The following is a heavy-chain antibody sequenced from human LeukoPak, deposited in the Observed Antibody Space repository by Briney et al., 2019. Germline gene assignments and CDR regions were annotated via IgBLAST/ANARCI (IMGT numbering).Heavy chain of an antibody. V-gene: IGHV3-7*01. CDR1: GFTFSSFW. CDR3: ARGDASGYSSGWYGY. Sequence: GGSLRLSCAGSGFTFSSFWMSWIRQAPGKGLQWVANIKQDGSEKYYVDSVQGRFTVSRDNAKNSLYLQMNSLRADDTAVYYCARGDASGYSSGWYGYWGQGTLVTVSS. D-gene: IGHD6-19*01. J-gene: IGHJ4*02. CDR2: IKQDGSEK.